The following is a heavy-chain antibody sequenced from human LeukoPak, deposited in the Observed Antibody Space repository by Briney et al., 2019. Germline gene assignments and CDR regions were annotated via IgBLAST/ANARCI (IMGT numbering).Heavy chain of an antibody. Sequence: SETLSLTCTVSGGSISNYYWSWIRQPPGKGLEWIGYISYSGSTNYNPSLKSRVTISVDTSRNQFSLKLTYVTAADTAVYYCARDQFGQQLSTGVDVWGQGTTVTVSS. D-gene: IGHD6-13*01. CDR1: GGSISNYY. J-gene: IGHJ6*02. CDR2: ISYSGST. V-gene: IGHV4-59*01. CDR3: ARDQFGQQLSTGVDV.